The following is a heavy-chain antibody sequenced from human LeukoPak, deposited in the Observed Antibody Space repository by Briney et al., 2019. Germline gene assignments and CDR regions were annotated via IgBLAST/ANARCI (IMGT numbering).Heavy chain of an antibody. CDR3: AKDRGTMVRGVIIGSAFDI. V-gene: IGHV3-30*18. D-gene: IGHD3-10*01. CDR2: ISYDGSNK. J-gene: IGHJ3*02. Sequence: PGGSLRLSCAAYGFTFSSYGMHWVRQAPGKGLEWVAVISYDGSNKYYADSVKGRFTISRDNSKNTLYLQMNSLRAEDTAVYYCAKDRGTMVRGVIIGSAFDIWGQGTMVTVSS. CDR1: GFTFSSYG.